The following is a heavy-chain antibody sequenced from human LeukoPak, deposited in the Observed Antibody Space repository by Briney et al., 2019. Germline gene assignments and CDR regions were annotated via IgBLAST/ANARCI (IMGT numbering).Heavy chain of an antibody. V-gene: IGHV7-4-1*02. CDR3: ARDPAFGGVIEATLDY. CDR1: GYTFTSYA. CDR2: INTNTGNP. Sequence: GASVKVSCKASGYTFTSYAMNWVRQAPGQGLEWMGWINTNTGNPTYAQGFTGRFVFSLDTSVSTAYLQISSLKAEDTAVYYCARDPAFGGVIEATLDYWGQGTLVTVSS. J-gene: IGHJ4*02. D-gene: IGHD3-16*02.